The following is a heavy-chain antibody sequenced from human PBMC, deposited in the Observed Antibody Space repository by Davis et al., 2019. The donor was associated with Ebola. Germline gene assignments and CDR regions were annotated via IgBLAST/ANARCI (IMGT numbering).Heavy chain of an antibody. CDR1: GFTFSSYS. CDR2: ISGSGGST. V-gene: IGHV3-23*01. D-gene: IGHD3-10*01. Sequence: GESLKISCAASGFTFSSYSMSWVRQAPGKGLEWVSAISGSGGSTYYADSVKGRFTISRDNSKNTLYLQMNSLRAEDTAVYYCATHITMVRGVPLYWYFDLWGRGTLVTVSS. CDR3: ATHITMVRGVPLYWYFDL. J-gene: IGHJ2*01.